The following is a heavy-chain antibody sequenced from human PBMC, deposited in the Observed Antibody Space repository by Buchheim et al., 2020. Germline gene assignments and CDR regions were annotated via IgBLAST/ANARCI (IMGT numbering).Heavy chain of an antibody. D-gene: IGHD2-21*01. J-gene: IGHJ4*02. V-gene: IGHV4-39*07. CDR1: GGSISSSSYY. Sequence: QLQLQESGPGLVKPSETLSLTCTVSGGSISSSSYYRGWIRQPPGKGLEWIGRIYYRGSTYYNPSLKSRVTIPVDTSKHQFALKQSSVTAADTAVYYCARGRRLWWPDYWGQGTL. CDR3: ARGRRLWWPDY. CDR2: IYYRGST.